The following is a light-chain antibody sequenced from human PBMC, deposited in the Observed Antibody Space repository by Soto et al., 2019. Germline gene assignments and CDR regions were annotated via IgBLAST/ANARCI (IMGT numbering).Light chain of an antibody. CDR1: QTVRNNY. CDR2: DAS. CDR3: QQFGNSPWT. V-gene: IGKV3-20*01. J-gene: IGKJ1*01. Sequence: EFVLTQSPGTLSLSPGERATLSCRASQTVRNNYLAWYQQKPGQAPRLLIYDASSRATGIPDRFSGGGSGRDFTLTISRLEPEDFAVYFCQQFGNSPWTFGQGTKVEI.